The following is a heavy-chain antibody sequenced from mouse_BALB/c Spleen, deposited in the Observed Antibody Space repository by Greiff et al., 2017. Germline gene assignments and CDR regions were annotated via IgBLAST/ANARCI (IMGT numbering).Heavy chain of an antibody. CDR3: TRGAVPGWFAY. J-gene: IGHJ3*01. CDR2: IYPGNSDT. CDR1: GYTFTSYW. V-gene: IGHV1-5*01. Sequence: EVQLQQSGTVLARPGASVKMSCKASGYTFTSYWMHWVKQRPGQGLEWIGAIYPGNSDTSYNQKFKGKAKLTAVTSTSTAYMELSSLTNEDSAVYYCTRGAVPGWFAYWGQGTLVTVSA.